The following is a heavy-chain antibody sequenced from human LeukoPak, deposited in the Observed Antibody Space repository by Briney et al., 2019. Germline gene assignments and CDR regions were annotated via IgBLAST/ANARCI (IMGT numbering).Heavy chain of an antibody. J-gene: IGHJ4*02. V-gene: IGHV4-34*01. D-gene: IGHD3-22*01. Sequence: SETLSLTCAVYGGSFSGYYWSWIRQPPGKGLEWIGSIYYSGSTYYNPSLKSRVTISVDTSKNQFSLKLSSVTAADTAVYYCASSYYDSSGYYYVYYFDYWGQGTLVTVSS. CDR1: GGSFSGYY. CDR2: IYYSGST. CDR3: ASSYYDSSGYYYVYYFDY.